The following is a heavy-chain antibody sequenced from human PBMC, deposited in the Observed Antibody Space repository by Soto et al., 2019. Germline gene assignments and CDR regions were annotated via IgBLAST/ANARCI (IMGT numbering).Heavy chain of an antibody. CDR2: ISGSGDGT. CDR3: ARDLGYCSGGSCPDAFDI. D-gene: IGHD2-15*01. V-gene: IGHV3-23*01. Sequence: GSLRLSCAASGFTFSSFALSWVRQAPGKGLEWVSAISGSGDGTDYADSVKGRFTISRDNSKNTLYLQMNSLRDEDTAVYYCARDLGYCSGGSCPDAFDIWGQGTMVTVS. J-gene: IGHJ3*02. CDR1: GFTFSSFA.